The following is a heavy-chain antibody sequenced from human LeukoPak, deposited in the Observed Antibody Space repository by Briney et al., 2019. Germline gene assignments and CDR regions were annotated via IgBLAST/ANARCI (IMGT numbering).Heavy chain of an antibody. J-gene: IGHJ6*02. D-gene: IGHD1-14*01. V-gene: IGHV3-23*01. CDR3: AKDRPDHYYNYYGMDV. Sequence: GGSLRLSCAASGFTFSSYAMSWVRQAPGKGLEWGSAISGSGGSTYYADSVKGRFTISRDNSKNTLYLQMNSLRAEDTAVYYCAKDRPDHYYNYYGMDVWGQGTTVTVSS. CDR2: ISGSGGST. CDR1: GFTFSSYA.